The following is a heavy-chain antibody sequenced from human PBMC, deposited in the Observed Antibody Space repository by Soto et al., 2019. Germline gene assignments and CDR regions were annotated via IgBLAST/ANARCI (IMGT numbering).Heavy chain of an antibody. CDR1: GGSISSFY. J-gene: IGHJ4*02. CDR3: ASSTPRLAAAGFVY. CDR2: IYNSGST. Sequence: ETLSLTCTVSGGSISSFYWSWIRQPPGKGLEWIGYIYNSGSTNYNPSLKSRVTISVDTSKNQFSLKLSSVTAADTAVYYCASSTPRLAAAGFVYWGQGTLVTVSS. V-gene: IGHV4-59*01. D-gene: IGHD6-13*01.